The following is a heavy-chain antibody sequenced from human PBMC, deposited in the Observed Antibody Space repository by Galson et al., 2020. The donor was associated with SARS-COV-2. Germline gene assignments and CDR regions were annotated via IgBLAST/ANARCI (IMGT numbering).Heavy chain of an antibody. CDR1: GFTFSSYA. CDR2: ISGSGGST. J-gene: IGHJ4*02. Sequence: GGSLRLSCAASGFTFSSYAMSWVRQAPGKGLEWVSAISGSGGSTYYADSVKGRFTISRDNSKNTLYLQMNSLRAEDTAVYYCAKRPYYYGSGSYYPFNFGDYWGQGTLVTVSS. V-gene: IGHV3-23*01. D-gene: IGHD3-10*01. CDR3: AKRPYYYGSGSYYPFNFGDY.